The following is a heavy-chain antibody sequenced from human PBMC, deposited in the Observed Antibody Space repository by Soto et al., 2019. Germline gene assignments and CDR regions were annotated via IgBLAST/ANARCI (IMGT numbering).Heavy chain of an antibody. CDR2: ISPYDDST. Sequence: ASVKVSCKASGYTFIRYGITWVRQAPGQGFEGMGWISPYDDSTIYAQKLQGRVTMTADTSTRIVNLTLRSLKSDDSAVYFCAIYMRHRSGSRFDLWCQATLVTVSS. J-gene: IGHJ5*02. CDR3: AIYMRHRSGSRFDL. D-gene: IGHD6-19*01. V-gene: IGHV1-18*01. CDR1: GYTFIRYG.